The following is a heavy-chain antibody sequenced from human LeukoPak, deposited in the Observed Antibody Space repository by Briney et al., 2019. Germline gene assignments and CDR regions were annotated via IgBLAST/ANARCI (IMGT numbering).Heavy chain of an antibody. Sequence: GGSLRLSFAASGFTFRGSVMLWVRKSPGMGLEYVSSIDPNGEASYYANSVKGRFSISRDNSNNMLYLQMGSLTSADMGVYYCAAQGGRTGAYDPWGQGTLVTVAS. J-gene: IGHJ5*02. CDR2: IDPNGEAS. CDR1: GFTFRGSV. D-gene: IGHD3/OR15-3a*01. CDR3: AAQGGRTGAYDP. V-gene: IGHV3-64*01.